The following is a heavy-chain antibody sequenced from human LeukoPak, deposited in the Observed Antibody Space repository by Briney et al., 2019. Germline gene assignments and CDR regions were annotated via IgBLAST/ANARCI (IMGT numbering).Heavy chain of an antibody. CDR2: ISRDGRDT. J-gene: IGHJ3*02. CDR1: GFTLSTSW. CDR3: ARVNRGDAFDI. D-gene: IGHD3-16*02. Sequence: GGSLRLSCAASGFTLSTSWMYWVRQTPEKGLVWVSRISRDGRDTKYADSVEGRFTISRDNAKNTLYLQMNSLRAEDTAVYYCARVNRGDAFDIWGQGTMVTVSS. V-gene: IGHV3-74*01.